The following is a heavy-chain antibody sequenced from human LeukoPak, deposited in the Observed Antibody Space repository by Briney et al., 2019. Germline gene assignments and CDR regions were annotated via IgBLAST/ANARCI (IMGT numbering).Heavy chain of an antibody. CDR2: IYHSGST. J-gene: IGHJ3*02. CDR3: ARAFPRGNYYGAFDI. D-gene: IGHD3-10*01. V-gene: IGHV4-30-2*01. Sequence: SETLSLTCAVSGGSISSGGYSWSWIRQPPGKGLEWIGYIYHSGSTYYNPSLRSRVTISVDTSKNQFSLKLSSVTAADTAVYYCARAFPRGNYYGAFDIWGQGTMVTVSS. CDR1: GGSISSGGYS.